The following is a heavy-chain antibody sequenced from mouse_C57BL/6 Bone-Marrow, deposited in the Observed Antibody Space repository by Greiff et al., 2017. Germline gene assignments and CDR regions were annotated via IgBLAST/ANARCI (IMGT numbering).Heavy chain of an antibody. J-gene: IGHJ2*01. Sequence: QVQLQQPGAELVKPGASVKLSCTASGYTFTSYWMHWVKQRPGQGLEWIGMIHPNSGSTNYHEKFKSKATLPVDNSSSTASLQLSSLTSEDSACYYCARAELGRNWGQGTTVTVSS. CDR1: GYTFTSYW. V-gene: IGHV1-64*01. CDR2: IHPNSGST. D-gene: IGHD4-1*01. CDR3: ARAELGRN.